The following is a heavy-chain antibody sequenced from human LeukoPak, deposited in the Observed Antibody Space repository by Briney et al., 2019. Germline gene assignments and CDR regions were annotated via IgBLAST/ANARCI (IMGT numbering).Heavy chain of an antibody. Sequence: ASVKVSCKVSGYTLTELSMHWVRQAPGKGLEWMGGFDPEDGETIYAQKFQGRVTMTEDTSTDTAYMELSSLRSEDTAVYYCATETISGSSSRRIRWSDPWGQGTLVTVSS. CDR2: FDPEDGET. CDR1: GYTLTELS. J-gene: IGHJ5*02. CDR3: ATETISGSSSRRIRWSDP. D-gene: IGHD1-26*01. V-gene: IGHV1-24*01.